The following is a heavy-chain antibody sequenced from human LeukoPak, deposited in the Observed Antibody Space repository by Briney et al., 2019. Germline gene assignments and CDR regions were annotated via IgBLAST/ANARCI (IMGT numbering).Heavy chain of an antibody. J-gene: IGHJ5*02. CDR1: GFPFSSHA. V-gene: IGHV3-23*01. CDR3: VREAGYCAPVCVKTNWFDP. Sequence: GGSLRLSCAASGFPFSSHAMSWVRQPQGKGLEWVAAISNGKTYYADSVRGRFAISRDDSTNTVYLRMNSLRDEDTALYHCVREAGYCAPVCVKTNWFDPWGQGTLVTVSS. D-gene: IGHD2-15*01. CDR2: ISNGKT.